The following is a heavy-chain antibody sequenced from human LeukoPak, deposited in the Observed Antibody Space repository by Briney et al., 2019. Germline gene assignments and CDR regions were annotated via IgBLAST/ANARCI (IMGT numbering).Heavy chain of an antibody. CDR1: GFTFSSDS. V-gene: IGHV3-48*01. CDR3: ARRYCSSTSCHLDY. J-gene: IGHJ4*02. Sequence: RGSLRLSCAASGFTFSSDSMNSVSQAPGKGMEWVSYITSSSSTIYCADSVKGRFTISRDNAKDSLYLQMNGLRAEDTAVYYCARRYCSSTSCHLDYWGQGTLVTVSS. D-gene: IGHD2-2*01. CDR2: ITSSSSTI.